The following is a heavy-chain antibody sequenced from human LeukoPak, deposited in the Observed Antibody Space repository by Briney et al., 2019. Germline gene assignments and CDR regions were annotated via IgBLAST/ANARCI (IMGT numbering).Heavy chain of an antibody. V-gene: IGHV1-18*01. Sequence: ASVKVSCKASGYTFTSYGISWVRQAPGQGLEWMGWISAYNGNTNYAQKLQGRVTMTEDTSTDTAYMELSSLRSEDTAGYCCATVWYSGSPLFDPWGQGTLVAVSS. D-gene: IGHD1-26*01. CDR1: GYTFTSYG. CDR2: ISAYNGNT. J-gene: IGHJ5*02. CDR3: ATVWYSGSPLFDP.